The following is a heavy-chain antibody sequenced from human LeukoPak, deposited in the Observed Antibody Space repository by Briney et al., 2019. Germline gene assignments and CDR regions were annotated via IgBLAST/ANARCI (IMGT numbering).Heavy chain of an antibody. V-gene: IGHV3-7*03. J-gene: IGHJ6*02. CDR2: IKQDGSEK. CDR1: GFNISDFW. CDR3: SKGISAGGLDV. D-gene: IGHD6-25*01. Sequence: PGGSLRLSCAASGFNISDFWMTWVRQAPGKGLEWVANIKQDGSEKYYVDSVKGRFTIFRDNAKNSMYLQMNSLRIEDTALYYCSKGISAGGLDVWGPGTPVTVSS.